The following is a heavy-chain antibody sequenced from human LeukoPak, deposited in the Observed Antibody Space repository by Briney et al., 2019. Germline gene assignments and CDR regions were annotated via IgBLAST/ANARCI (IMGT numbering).Heavy chain of an antibody. Sequence: PGGSLRLSCAASGFTFSSSWMTWVRQAPGKGLEWVSYISSSGTTIDYADSVKGRFTISRDNAKNSLFLQMNSLRVEDTAVYYCARPTRDYYYYYMDVWGKGTTVTISS. J-gene: IGHJ6*03. CDR2: ISSSGTTI. V-gene: IGHV3-11*01. CDR3: ARPTRDYYYYYMDV. CDR1: GFTFSSSW.